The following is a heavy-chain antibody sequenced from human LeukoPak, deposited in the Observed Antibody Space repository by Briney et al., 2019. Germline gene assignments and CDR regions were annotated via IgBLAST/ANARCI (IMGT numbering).Heavy chain of an antibody. CDR3: TRHFGSGRDDY. CDR1: GGSISSSNYY. D-gene: IGHD3-10*01. J-gene: IGHJ4*02. V-gene: IGHV4-39*01. Sequence: PSETLSLTCTVSGGSISSSNYYWGWIRPPPGKGLEWIGSIHYSGSTYYNPSLKSRVTVPVDTSKNQFTVNLSSVTAADTAVYYCTRHFGSGRDDYWGQGTLVTVSS. CDR2: IHYSGST.